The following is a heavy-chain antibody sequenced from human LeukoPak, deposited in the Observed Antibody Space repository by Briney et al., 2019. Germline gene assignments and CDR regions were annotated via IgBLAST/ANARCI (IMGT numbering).Heavy chain of an antibody. V-gene: IGHV1-8*03. CDR3: AREGARSSDTSGSYPLDY. CDR1: GYTFSNFD. Sequence: ASVNVSCKASGYTFSNFDINWVRQATGQGLEWMGWMNPHSGNTGYSQKFQGRVTITKNSSISTAYMELSSLTSEDTAVYYCAREGARSSDTSGSYPLDYWGQGTLVTVSS. CDR2: MNPHSGNT. J-gene: IGHJ4*02. D-gene: IGHD1-26*01.